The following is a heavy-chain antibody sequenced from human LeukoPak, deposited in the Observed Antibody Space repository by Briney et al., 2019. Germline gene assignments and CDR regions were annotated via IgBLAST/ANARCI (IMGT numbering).Heavy chain of an antibody. D-gene: IGHD2-21*02. J-gene: IGHJ4*02. CDR1: GFTFSSYS. Sequence: GGSLRLSCAASGFTFSSYSMNWVRQAPGKGLEWVSSISSSSSYIYYADSVKGRFTISRDNAKNSLYLQMNSLRADDTAVYYCARVEATAVFYWGQGTLVIVSS. CDR3: ARVEATAVFY. V-gene: IGHV3-21*01. CDR2: ISSSSSYI.